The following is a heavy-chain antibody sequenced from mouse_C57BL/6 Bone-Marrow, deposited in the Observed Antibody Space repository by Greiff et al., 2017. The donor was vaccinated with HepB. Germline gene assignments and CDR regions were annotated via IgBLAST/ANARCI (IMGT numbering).Heavy chain of an antibody. CDR2: INPSSGYT. J-gene: IGHJ3*01. CDR1: GYTFTSYW. D-gene: IGHD2-3*01. V-gene: IGHV1-7*01. CDR3: ARCGYSGVY. Sequence: VQLQESGAELAKPGASVKLSCKASGYTFTSYWMHWVKRRTGQGLEWIGYINPSSGYTKYNQKFKDKATLSADKSSRTAYMQLSSLTYEDSVVYYCARCGYSGVYWGQGILVTVSA.